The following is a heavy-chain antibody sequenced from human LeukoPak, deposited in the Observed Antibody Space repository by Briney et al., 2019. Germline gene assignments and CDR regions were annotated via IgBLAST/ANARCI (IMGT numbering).Heavy chain of an antibody. CDR1: GFTFTSYA. V-gene: IGHV3-23*01. CDR2: ISGSGGST. CDR3: AKSEGALYYYYYYGMDV. J-gene: IGHJ6*02. D-gene: IGHD3-16*01. Sequence: GGSLRLSCAASGFTFTSYAVSWVRQAPGKGLEWVSAISGSGGSTYYADSVKGRFTISRDNSKNTLYLQMNSLRAEDTAVYYCAKSEGALYYYYYYGMDVWGQGTTVTVSS.